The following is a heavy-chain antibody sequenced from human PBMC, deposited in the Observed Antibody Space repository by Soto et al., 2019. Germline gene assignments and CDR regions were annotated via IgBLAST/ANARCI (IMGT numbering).Heavy chain of an antibody. J-gene: IGHJ1*01. CDR3: ASENYYTGSGYYPSSAEYFQH. D-gene: IGHD3-22*01. CDR2: IIPIFGTA. CDR1: GGTFSSHA. V-gene: IGHV1-69*13. Sequence: SVKVSGKASGGTFSSHAISWVRQAPGQGLAWMGGIIPIFGTANYAQKFQGRVTITADESTSTAYMELSSLRSEDTAVYYCASENYYTGSGYYPSSAEYFQHWGQGTLVTVSS.